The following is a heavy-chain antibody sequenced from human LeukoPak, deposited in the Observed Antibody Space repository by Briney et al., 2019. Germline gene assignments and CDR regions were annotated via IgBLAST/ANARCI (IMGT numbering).Heavy chain of an antibody. D-gene: IGHD3-16*01. CDR1: GYTFTGYY. V-gene: IGHV1-2*02. CDR3: ARGGRYYDYAWGSYIIEVYFDY. Sequence: ASVKVSCKASGYTFTGYYMHWVRQAPGQGLEWMGWINPNSGGTNYAQKFQGRVTMTRDTSISTAYMELSRLRSDDTAVYYCARGGRYYDYAWGSYIIEVYFDYWGQGTLVTVSS. CDR2: INPNSGGT. J-gene: IGHJ4*02.